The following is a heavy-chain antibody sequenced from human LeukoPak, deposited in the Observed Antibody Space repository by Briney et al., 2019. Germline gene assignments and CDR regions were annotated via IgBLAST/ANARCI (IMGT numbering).Heavy chain of an antibody. Sequence: GGSLRLSCAASGFTFSHYAMGWVRQAPGKGLEWVLTISDSGGATHYADSVKGRFTISRDNSKNTLYLQMNSLRVEDTAVYYCAKDVGVILFDYWGQGTLVTVSS. J-gene: IGHJ4*02. CDR2: ISDSGGAT. CDR1: GFTFSHYA. CDR3: AKDVGVILFDY. D-gene: IGHD2-21*01. V-gene: IGHV3-23*01.